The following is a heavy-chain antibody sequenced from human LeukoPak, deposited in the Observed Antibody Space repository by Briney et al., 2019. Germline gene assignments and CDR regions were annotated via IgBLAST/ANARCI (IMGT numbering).Heavy chain of an antibody. CDR2: IYYSGST. D-gene: IGHD3-10*01. CDR3: ARQVGPGYGSGSYFYFDY. V-gene: IGHV4-39*01. Sequence: KPSETLSLTCTVSGGSISSSSYYWGWIRQPPGKGLEWIGSIYYSGSTYYNPSLKSRVTISVDTSKNQFSLKLSSVTAADTAVYYRARQVGPGYGSGSYFYFDYWGQGTLVTVSS. J-gene: IGHJ4*02. CDR1: GGSISSSSYY.